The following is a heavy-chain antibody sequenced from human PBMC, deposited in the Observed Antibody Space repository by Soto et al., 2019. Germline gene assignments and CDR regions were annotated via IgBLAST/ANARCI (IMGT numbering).Heavy chain of an antibody. V-gene: IGHV3-23*01. Sequence: GGSLRLSCAASGFTFSSYAMSWVRQAPGKGLEWVSAISGSGGSTYYADSVKGRFTISRDNSKNTLYLQMNSLRAEDTAVYYCAKDPIPRRFGEFGRYYYYMDVWGKGTTVTVSS. CDR3: AKDPIPRRFGEFGRYYYYMDV. D-gene: IGHD3-10*01. CDR2: ISGSGGST. CDR1: GFTFSSYA. J-gene: IGHJ6*03.